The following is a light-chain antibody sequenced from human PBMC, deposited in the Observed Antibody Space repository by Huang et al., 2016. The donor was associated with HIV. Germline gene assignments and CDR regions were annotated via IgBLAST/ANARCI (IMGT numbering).Light chain of an antibody. J-gene: IGKJ4*01. CDR2: ATS. CDR3: QQYESWPPLT. V-gene: IGKV3-15*01. CDR1: QSVSDK. Sequence: EIVMTQSPDTLSVSPGERATLSCRASQSVSDKLAWYQQKPGQAPRLLLHATSTRAAGVAARVSGSGCGTEFTLTISSLQSEDCGVYYCQQYESWPPLTFGGGTKVEIK.